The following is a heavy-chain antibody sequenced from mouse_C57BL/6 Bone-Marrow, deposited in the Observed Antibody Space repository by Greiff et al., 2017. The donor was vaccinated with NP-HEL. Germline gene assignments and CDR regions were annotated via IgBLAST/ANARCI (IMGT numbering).Heavy chain of an antibody. CDR3: ARHDYYYAMDY. CDR2: ISNGGGST. CDR1: GFTFSDYY. Sequence: EVQLVESGGGLVQPGGSLKLSCAASGFTFSDYYMYWVRQTPEKRLEWVAYISNGGGSTYYPDTVKGRFTISRDNAKNTLYLQMSRLKSEDTAMYYCARHDYYYAMDYWGQGTSVTVSS. J-gene: IGHJ4*01. D-gene: IGHD2-4*01. V-gene: IGHV5-12*01.